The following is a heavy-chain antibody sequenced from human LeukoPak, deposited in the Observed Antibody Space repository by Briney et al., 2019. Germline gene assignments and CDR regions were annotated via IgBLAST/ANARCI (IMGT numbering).Heavy chain of an antibody. J-gene: IGHJ6*02. Sequence: GGSLRLSCAASGFTSSDYYMSWIRQAPGKGLEWVSYISSSGSTIYYADSVKGRFTISRDNAKNSLYLQMNSLRAEDTAVYYCARDGRLLWFGELCCGMDVWGQGTTVTVSS. CDR2: ISSSGSTI. CDR1: GFTSSDYY. CDR3: ARDGRLLWFGELCCGMDV. D-gene: IGHD3-10*01. V-gene: IGHV3-11*01.